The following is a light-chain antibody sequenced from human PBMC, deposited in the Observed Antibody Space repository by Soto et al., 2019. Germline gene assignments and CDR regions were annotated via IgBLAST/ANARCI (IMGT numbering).Light chain of an antibody. CDR3: QQYNNWPLT. V-gene: IGKV3D-15*01. CDR2: GAS. J-gene: IGKJ4*01. CDR1: QSVSSN. Sequence: EIVMTQPPATLSVSPGERATLSCRASQSVSSNLAWYQQKPDQAPRRLIYGASTRATGIPARFSGSGSGTAFTLTISSLQSEDFAVYYCQQYNNWPLTFGGGTKVEIK.